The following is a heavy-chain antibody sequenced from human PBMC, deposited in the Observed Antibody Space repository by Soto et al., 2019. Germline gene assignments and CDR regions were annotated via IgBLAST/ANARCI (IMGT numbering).Heavy chain of an antibody. V-gene: IGHV3-7*01. D-gene: IGHD3-16*02. CDR2: IKQDGSEK. CDR1: GLTFSSYW. Sequence: GGSLRLSCAASGLTFSSYWMSWVRQAPGKGLEWVANIKQDGSEKYYVDSVKGRFTISRDNAKKSVYLQMNSLRAEDTAVYYCATSFLACWGQGTLVTVSS. CDR3: ATSFLAC. J-gene: IGHJ4*02.